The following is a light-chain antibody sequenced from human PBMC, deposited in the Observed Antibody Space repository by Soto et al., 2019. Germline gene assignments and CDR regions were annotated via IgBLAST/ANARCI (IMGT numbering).Light chain of an antibody. CDR3: CSHATTPL. Sequence: QSALTQPASVSGAPGQSSTIACTGTSSDVGSYDLVSWYQQHPGNAPKLMIYEVSKRPSGVSDRFSGSKSGNTASLTISGLQADDEADYYCCSHATTPLFGRGTKLPV. CDR2: EVS. V-gene: IGLV2-23*02. J-gene: IGLJ2*01. CDR1: SSDVGSYDL.